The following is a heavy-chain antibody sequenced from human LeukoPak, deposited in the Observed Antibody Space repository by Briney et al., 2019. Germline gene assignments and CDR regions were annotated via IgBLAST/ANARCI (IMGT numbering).Heavy chain of an antibody. CDR2: IYYSGST. Sequence: SETLSLTCTVSGGSISSYYWSWIRQPPGKGLEWIGYIYYSGSTNYNPSLKSRVTISLDTSKNQFSLKLSSVTAADTAVYYCARDRRYYGSGRENWFDPWGQGTLVTVSS. J-gene: IGHJ5*02. V-gene: IGHV4-59*01. CDR3: ARDRRYYGSGRENWFDP. D-gene: IGHD3-10*01. CDR1: GGSISSYY.